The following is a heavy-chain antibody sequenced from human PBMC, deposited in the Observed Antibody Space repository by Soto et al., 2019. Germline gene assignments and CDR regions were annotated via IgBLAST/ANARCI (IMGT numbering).Heavy chain of an antibody. J-gene: IGHJ5*02. V-gene: IGHV3-30*18. CDR1: GFTFSSYG. CDR3: AKDWTTVTTSDRKNWFDP. CDR2: ISYDGSNK. D-gene: IGHD4-17*01. Sequence: ESGGGVVQPGRSLRLSCAASGFTFSSYGMHWVRQAPGKGLEWVAVISYDGSNKFYADSVKGRFTISRDNSKNTLFLQMNSLRAEDTAVYYCAKDWTTVTTSDRKNWFDPWGQGTLVTVSS.